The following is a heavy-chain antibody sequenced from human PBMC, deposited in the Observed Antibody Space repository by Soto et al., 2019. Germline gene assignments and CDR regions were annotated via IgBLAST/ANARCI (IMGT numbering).Heavy chain of an antibody. J-gene: IGHJ4*02. D-gene: IGHD6-6*01. CDR3: ARDSAYSSSSFDY. CDR1: GFTFSSYT. Sequence: GGSLRLSCAASGFTFSSYTMNWVRQAPGKGLEWVSSISGSSTYIYYADSVKGRFTISRGNAKNSLYLQMNSLRAEDTAVYYCARDSAYSSSSFDYWGQGTLVTVSS. V-gene: IGHV3-21*01. CDR2: ISGSSTYI.